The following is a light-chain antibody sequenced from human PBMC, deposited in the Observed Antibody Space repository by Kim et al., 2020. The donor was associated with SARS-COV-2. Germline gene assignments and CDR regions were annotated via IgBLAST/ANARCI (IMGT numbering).Light chain of an antibody. CDR1: QSIITY. Sequence: DIQMTQSPSSLSASVGDRVTITCRASQSIITYLNWYQQKPGKAPKLLISVASSLQSGVPSRFSGSGSGTDFTLTISSLQPEDFASYYCQQSYSTPTFGGGTKVEIK. V-gene: IGKV1-39*01. CDR2: VAS. CDR3: QQSYSTPT. J-gene: IGKJ4*01.